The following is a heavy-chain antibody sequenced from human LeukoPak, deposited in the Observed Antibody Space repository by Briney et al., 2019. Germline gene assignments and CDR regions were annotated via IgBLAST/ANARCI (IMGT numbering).Heavy chain of an antibody. Sequence: SETLSLTCAVYGGSFSGYYWSWIRQPPGKGLEWIGEINHSGSTNYNPSLKSRVTISVDTSKNQFSLKLSSVTAADTAVYYCARDIDHWGQGTLVTVSS. CDR3: ARDIDH. D-gene: IGHD5-12*01. J-gene: IGHJ4*02. CDR1: GGSFSGYY. CDR2: INHSGST. V-gene: IGHV4-34*01.